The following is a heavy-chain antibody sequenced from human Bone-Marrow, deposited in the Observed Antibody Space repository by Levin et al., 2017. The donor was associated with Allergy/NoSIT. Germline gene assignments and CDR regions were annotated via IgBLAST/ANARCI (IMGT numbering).Heavy chain of an antibody. CDR2: ISYDGSNK. CDR3: AKPTSMVRGKGRNWFDP. V-gene: IGHV3-30*18. J-gene: IGHJ5*02. Sequence: GGSLRLSCAASGFTFSSYGMHWVRQAPGKGLEWVAVISYDGSNKYYADSVKGRFTISRDNSKNTLYLQMNSLRAEDTAVYYCAKPTSMVRGKGRNWFDPWGQGTLVTVSS. CDR1: GFTFSSYG. D-gene: IGHD3-10*01.